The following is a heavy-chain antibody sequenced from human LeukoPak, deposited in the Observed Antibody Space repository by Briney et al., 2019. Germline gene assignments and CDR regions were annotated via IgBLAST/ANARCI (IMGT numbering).Heavy chain of an antibody. J-gene: IGHJ4*02. Sequence: GESLKISCKGSGYSFTSYWIGWVRQMPGKGLEWMGIIYPGDSDTRYSPSFQGQVTISADKSISTAYLQWSSLKASDTAMYYCARPDFYYDSSGYYPSYIDYRGQGTLVTVSS. CDR3: ARPDFYYDSSGYYPSYIDY. CDR2: IYPGDSDT. V-gene: IGHV5-51*01. D-gene: IGHD3-22*01. CDR1: GYSFTSYW.